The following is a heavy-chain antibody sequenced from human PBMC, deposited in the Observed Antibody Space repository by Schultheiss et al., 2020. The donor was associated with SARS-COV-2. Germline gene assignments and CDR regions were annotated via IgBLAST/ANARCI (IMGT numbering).Heavy chain of an antibody. CDR3: VRDLVGANDY. Sequence: GGSLRLSCAASGFTFSSHGMTWVRQAPGKGPEWISTISADGANKHYPDYMKGRLTISRDNAHNTLYLQMNSLRADDTAVYYCVRDLVGANDYWGQGSLVTVSS. CDR2: ISADGANK. D-gene: IGHD3-16*01. J-gene: IGHJ4*02. CDR1: GFTFSSHG. V-gene: IGHV3-23*01.